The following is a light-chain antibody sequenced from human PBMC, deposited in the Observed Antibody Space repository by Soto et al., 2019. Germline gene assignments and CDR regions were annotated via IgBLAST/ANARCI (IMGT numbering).Light chain of an antibody. V-gene: IGKV1-5*01. CDR1: QTISTW. CDR2: DAS. J-gene: IGKJ1*01. Sequence: DIQVTQSPPTLSASVGDRVTITCRASQTISTWMAWYQQKPGKAPKLLVYDASTLQSGVASRFSGSGSGTDFTLTISDVQPEDFAIYYCHQRQSWPRTFGQGTKVDIK. CDR3: HQRQSWPRT.